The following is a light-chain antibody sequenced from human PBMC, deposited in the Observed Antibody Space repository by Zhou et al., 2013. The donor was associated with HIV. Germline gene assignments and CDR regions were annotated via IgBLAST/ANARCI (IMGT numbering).Light chain of an antibody. Sequence: DIQMTQSPSSVSASVGDRVTITCRASQSINNKLAWYQQKPGKAPKLLIYAASSLQSGVPSRFSGSGSGTDFTLTITSLQPDDFATYFCQQANSFPSTFGGGTKVEIK. CDR3: QQANSFPST. J-gene: IGKJ4*01. CDR2: AAS. V-gene: IGKV1D-12*01. CDR1: QSINNK.